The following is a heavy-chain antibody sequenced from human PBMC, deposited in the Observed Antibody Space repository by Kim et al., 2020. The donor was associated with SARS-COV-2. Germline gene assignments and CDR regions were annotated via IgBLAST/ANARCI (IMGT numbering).Heavy chain of an antibody. CDR1: GFTFSSYG. CDR3: ATPLRLSGSYSYGFGY. D-gene: IGHD5-18*01. J-gene: IGHJ4*01. Sequence: GSLRLSCAASGFTFSSYGMHWVRQAPGKGLEWVAVISYDGSNKYYADSVKGRFTISRDNSKNTLYLQMNSLRAEDTAVYYCATPLRLSGSYSYGFGYWG. CDR2: ISYDGSNK. V-gene: IGHV3-30*03.